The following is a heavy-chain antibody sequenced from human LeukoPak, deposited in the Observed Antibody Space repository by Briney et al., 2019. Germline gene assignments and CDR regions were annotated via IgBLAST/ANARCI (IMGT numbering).Heavy chain of an antibody. CDR2: INHSGST. V-gene: IGHV4-34*01. D-gene: IGHD6-19*01. CDR3: ARYYSSGGGTRDAFDI. Sequence: SETLSLTCAVYGGSFSGYYWSWIRQPPGKGLEWIGEINHSGSTNYNPSLKSRVTISVDTSKNQFSLKLSSVTAADTAVYYCARYYSSGGGTRDAFDIWGQGTMVTVSS. J-gene: IGHJ3*02. CDR1: GGSFSGYY.